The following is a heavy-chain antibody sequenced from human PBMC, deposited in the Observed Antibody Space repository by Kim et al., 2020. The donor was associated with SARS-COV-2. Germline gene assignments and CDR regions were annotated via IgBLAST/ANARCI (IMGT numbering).Heavy chain of an antibody. V-gene: IGHV3-30*03. D-gene: IGHD3-16*01. CDR2: ISYDGSNK. CDR3: AADKGGGAIDH. J-gene: IGHJ4*02. Sequence: GGSLRLSCAASGFSFSNYGMYWVRQAPGKGLEWVAFISYDGSNKYYADSVKGRFTISRDNSKNTLYLQNNSLRPEDTAVYYCAADKGGGAIDHWGQGTLVTVSS. CDR1: GFSFSNYG.